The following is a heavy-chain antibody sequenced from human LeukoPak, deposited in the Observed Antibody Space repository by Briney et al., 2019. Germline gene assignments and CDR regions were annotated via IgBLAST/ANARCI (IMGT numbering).Heavy chain of an antibody. D-gene: IGHD2-2*01. V-gene: IGHV1-8*01. Sequence: ASVKVSCKASGYPFSIYDVNWGRQAPGQGLEWMGWMNPNGISAGYAQKFQDRVTMTMNTSINTAYMELSSLRSEDTAVYYCARGRMSTLWGRGTLVTVSS. CDR3: ARGRMSTL. CDR2: MNPNGISA. CDR1: GYPFSIYD. J-gene: IGHJ4*02.